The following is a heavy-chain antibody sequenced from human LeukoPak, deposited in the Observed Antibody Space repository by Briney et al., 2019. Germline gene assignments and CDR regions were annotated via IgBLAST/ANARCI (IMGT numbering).Heavy chain of an antibody. CDR3: AKDNAALAFDI. CDR1: GFTFSSYG. J-gene: IGHJ3*02. V-gene: IGHV3-30*18. CDR2: ISYDGSNK. D-gene: IGHD6-25*01. Sequence: GGSLRLSCAASGFTFSSYGMHWVRQAPGKGLECVAVISYDGSNKYYADSVKGRFTISRDNSKNTLYLQMNSLRAEDTAVYYCAKDNAALAFDIWGQGTMVTVSS.